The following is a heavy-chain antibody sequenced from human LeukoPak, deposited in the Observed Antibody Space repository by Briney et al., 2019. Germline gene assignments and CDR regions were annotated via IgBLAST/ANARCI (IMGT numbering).Heavy chain of an antibody. D-gene: IGHD3-22*01. J-gene: IGHJ3*02. CDR3: ARGLFLSGYLDAFDI. Sequence: GGSLRLSCAASGFTVSNKYMTWVRQAPGKGLEWVSLIYSDGRTYYADSVKGRCTISRDNSKNTLYLQMNGLRVEDTAVYYCARGLFLSGYLDAFDIWGQGTVVTVSS. CDR1: GFTVSNKY. V-gene: IGHV3-53*01. CDR2: IYSDGRT.